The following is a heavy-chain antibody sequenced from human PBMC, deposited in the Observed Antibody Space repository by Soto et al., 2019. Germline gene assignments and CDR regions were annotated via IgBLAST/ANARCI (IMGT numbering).Heavy chain of an antibody. J-gene: IGHJ1*01. D-gene: IGHD4-17*01. CDR3: AHSSSYGDYVDAEYFQH. CDR1: GFSLSTSGVG. V-gene: IGHV2-5*02. Sequence: QITLKESGPTLVKPTQTLTLTGTFSGFSLSTSGVGVVWIRQPPGKALKWLALIYWDDDKRYSPSLMSRLTITKDSSKNQVVLTMTNMDPVDTATYYCAHSSSYGDYVDAEYFQHWGQGTLVTVSS. CDR2: IYWDDDK.